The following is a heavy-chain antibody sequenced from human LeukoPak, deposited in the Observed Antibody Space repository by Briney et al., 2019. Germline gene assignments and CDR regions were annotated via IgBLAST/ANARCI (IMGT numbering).Heavy chain of an antibody. CDR3: AKDNYGGIFAS. Sequence: GGSLRLSCAVSGFTFSAYGMSWVRQAPGKGLEWVSHISDTVRDTSYANPVKGRFIISRDNSRDTVYLQMSSLRPEDTALYFCAKDNYGGIFASWGQGTLVTVSS. V-gene: IGHV3-23*01. CDR2: ISDTVRDT. J-gene: IGHJ4*02. D-gene: IGHD4-17*01. CDR1: GFTFSAYG.